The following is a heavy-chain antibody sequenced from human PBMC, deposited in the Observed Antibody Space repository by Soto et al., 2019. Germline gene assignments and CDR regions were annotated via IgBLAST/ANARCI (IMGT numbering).Heavy chain of an antibody. CDR2: ISSSSSTI. Sequence: EVQLVESGGGLVQPGGSLRLSCAASGFTFSSYSMNWVRQAPGKGLAWVSYISSSSSTIYYADSVKGRFTISRDNAKNSLYLQMNSLRAEDTAVYYCARDSNYGYYYYYMDVWGKGTTVTVSS. CDR1: GFTFSSYS. CDR3: ARDSNYGYYYYYMDV. J-gene: IGHJ6*03. D-gene: IGHD4-4*01. V-gene: IGHV3-48*01.